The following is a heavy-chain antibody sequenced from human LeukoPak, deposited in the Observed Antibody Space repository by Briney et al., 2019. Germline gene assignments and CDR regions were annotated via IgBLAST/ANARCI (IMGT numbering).Heavy chain of an antibody. CDR3: ARESGYAVGDF. J-gene: IGHJ4*02. CDR2: IYYSGYT. Sequence: SETLSLTCTVSGGSISSYYWSWIRQPPGKGLEWIGYIYYSGYTNYKPSLKSRVTISVDTSKNQFSLKLSSVTADDTAVYYCARESGYAVGDFWGQGTLVTVSS. V-gene: IGHV4-59*12. CDR1: GGSISSYY. D-gene: IGHD5-12*01.